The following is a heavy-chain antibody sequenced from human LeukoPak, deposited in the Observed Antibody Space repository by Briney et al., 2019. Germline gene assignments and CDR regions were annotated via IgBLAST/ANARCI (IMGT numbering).Heavy chain of an antibody. Sequence: GGSLRLSCAASGFTFMNYALSWVRQAPGKGLEWVSAISGSGTDSYYAESVNGRFTISRDNSKSTLYLQMDSLRAEDTAVYYCAKDHQLLWFGEPKGGHFDYWGQGTLVTVSS. CDR2: ISGSGTDS. V-gene: IGHV3-23*01. CDR3: AKDHQLLWFGEPKGGHFDY. CDR1: GFTFMNYA. J-gene: IGHJ4*02. D-gene: IGHD3-10*01.